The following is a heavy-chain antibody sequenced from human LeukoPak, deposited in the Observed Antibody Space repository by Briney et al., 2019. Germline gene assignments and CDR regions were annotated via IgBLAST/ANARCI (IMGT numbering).Heavy chain of an antibody. CDR3: ARQMATIGPFDY. D-gene: IGHD5-24*01. Sequence: SETLSLTCTVSGGSISSHYWSWIRQPPGKELEWIGYIYYSGSTNYNPSLKSRVTISVGTSKNQFSLKLSSVTAADTAVYYCARQMATIGPFDYWGQGTLVTVSS. CDR1: GGSISSHY. J-gene: IGHJ4*02. CDR2: IYYSGST. V-gene: IGHV4-59*11.